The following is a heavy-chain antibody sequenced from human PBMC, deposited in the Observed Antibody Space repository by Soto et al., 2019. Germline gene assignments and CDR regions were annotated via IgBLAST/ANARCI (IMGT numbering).Heavy chain of an antibody. CDR1: GFTFSNYA. CDR2: VIGSGVNV. CDR3: AKGSAFECKGAICYPFGH. D-gene: IGHD3-10*01. Sequence: PGGSLRLSCTASGFTFSNYAINWVRLAPGKRLEWVSSVIGSGVNVFYADAVKGRFTISRDNSKNTVYLEMNSLRADDTAEYFCAKGSAFECKGAICYPFGHWGRGTLVTVSS. V-gene: IGHV3-23*01. J-gene: IGHJ4*02.